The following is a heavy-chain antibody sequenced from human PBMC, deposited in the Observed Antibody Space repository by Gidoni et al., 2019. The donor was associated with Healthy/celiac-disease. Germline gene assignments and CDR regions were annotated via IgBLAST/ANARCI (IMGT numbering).Heavy chain of an antibody. V-gene: IGHV3-23*01. CDR3: AKDLRQDPSLDY. Sequence: EVQLLESGGGLVQPGVSLRLSCAASGFTFSSYAMSWVRQAPGKGLEWVSAISGSGGSTYYADSVKGRCTISRDNSKNTLYLQMNSLRAEDTAVYYCAKDLRQDPSLDYWGQGTLVTVSS. CDR1: GFTFSSYA. CDR2: ISGSGGST. J-gene: IGHJ4*02.